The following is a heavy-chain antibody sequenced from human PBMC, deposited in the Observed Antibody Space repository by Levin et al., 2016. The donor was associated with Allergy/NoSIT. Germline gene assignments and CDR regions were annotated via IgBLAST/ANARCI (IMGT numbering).Heavy chain of an antibody. D-gene: IGHD6-19*01. J-gene: IGHJ4*02. CDR2: ISGSGGST. CDR1: GFTFSSYA. CDR3: ANNDKQWLADDY. V-gene: IGHV3-23*01. Sequence: GESLKISCAASGFTFSSYAMSWVRQAPGKGLEWVSAISGSGGSTYYADSVKGRFTISRDNSKNTLYLQMNSLRAEDTAVYYCANNDKQWLADDYWGQGTLVTVSS.